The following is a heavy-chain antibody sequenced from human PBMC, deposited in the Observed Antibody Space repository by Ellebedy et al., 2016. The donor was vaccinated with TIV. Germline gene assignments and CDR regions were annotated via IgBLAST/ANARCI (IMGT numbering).Heavy chain of an antibody. CDR3: AREGYYEHMIDY. CDR1: GGSFSGYY. CDR2: INHSGST. Sequence: SETLSLTXAVYGGSFSGYYWSWIRQPPGKGLEWIGEINHSGSTNYNPSLKSRVTISVDTSKNQFSLKLSSVTAADTAVYYCAREGYYEHMIDYWGQGTLVTVSS. J-gene: IGHJ4*02. V-gene: IGHV4-34*01. D-gene: IGHD3-22*01.